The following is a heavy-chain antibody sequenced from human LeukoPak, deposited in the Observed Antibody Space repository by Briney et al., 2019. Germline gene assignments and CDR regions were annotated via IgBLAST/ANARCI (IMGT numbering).Heavy chain of an antibody. CDR2: IYYSGST. D-gene: IGHD3-3*01. CDR1: GGSISSSSYY. J-gene: IGHJ6*03. CDR3: ARQEGLRFLEWLSLYMDV. V-gene: IGHV4-39*01. Sequence: SETLSLTCTVSGGSISSSSYYWGWIRQPPGKGLEWIGIIYYSGSTYYNPSLKSRVTISVDTSKNQFSLKLSSVTAADTAVYYCARQEGLRFLEWLSLYMDVWGKGTTVTVSS.